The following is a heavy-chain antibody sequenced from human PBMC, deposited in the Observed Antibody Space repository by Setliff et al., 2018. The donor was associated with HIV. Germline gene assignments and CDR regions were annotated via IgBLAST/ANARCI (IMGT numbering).Heavy chain of an antibody. D-gene: IGHD3-22*01. Sequence: PSETLSLTCSVSGGSISSSSYYWGWIRQPPGKGLEWIGEINHSGSTNYNPSLKSRVTISVDTSKKQFSLKLSSVTAADTAEYYCARDTLYSSGWGYFYYYMDVWGKGTTVTVSS. V-gene: IGHV4-39*07. CDR1: GGSISSSSYY. J-gene: IGHJ6*03. CDR3: ARDTLYSSGWGYFYYYMDV. CDR2: INHSGST.